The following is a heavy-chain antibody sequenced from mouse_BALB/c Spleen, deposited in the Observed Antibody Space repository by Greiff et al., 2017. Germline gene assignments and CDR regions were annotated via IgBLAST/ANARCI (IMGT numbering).Heavy chain of an antibody. CDR1: GFTFSSYA. D-gene: IGHD2-10*02. CDR2: ISSGGST. CDR3: SRGLVWPTYAMDY. J-gene: IGHJ4*01. Sequence: VQLVESGGGLVKPGGSLKLSCAASGFTFSSYAMSWVRQTPEKRLEWVASISSGGSTYYPDSVKGRFTISRDNARNILYLQMSSLRSEDTAMYYCSRGLVWPTYAMDYWGQGTSVTVSS. V-gene: IGHV5-6-5*01.